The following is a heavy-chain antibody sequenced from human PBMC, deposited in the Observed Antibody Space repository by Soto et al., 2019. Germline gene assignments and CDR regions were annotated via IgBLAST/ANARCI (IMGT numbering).Heavy chain of an antibody. CDR1: AGSISSPHDY. J-gene: IGHJ4*02. D-gene: IGHD1-1*01. CDR3: AAKPYNWNIWMVY. V-gene: IGHV4-39*02. CDR2: IYHSGST. Sequence: SETLSLTCTVAAGSISSPHDYWGWIRQPPGRGLEWLGSIYHSGSTYYNPSLKSRITISVDKSKNHFSLSLRSVTAADTAVYYCAAKPYNWNIWMVYRGPGIMVTVSS.